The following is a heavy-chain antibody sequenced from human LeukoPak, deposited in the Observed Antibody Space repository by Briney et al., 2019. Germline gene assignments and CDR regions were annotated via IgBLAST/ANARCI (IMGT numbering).Heavy chain of an antibody. CDR2: IYYSGST. V-gene: IGHV4-30-4*01. Sequence: SQTLSLTCTVSGGSISSGVYYWSCIRQPPGKGLEWIGYIYYSGSTYYNPSLKSRVTISVDTSKNQFSLKLSSVTAADTAVYYCAIDKLVRAHYYYYGMDVWGQGTTVTVSS. CDR3: AIDKLVRAHYYYYGMDV. CDR1: GGSISSGVYY. J-gene: IGHJ6*02. D-gene: IGHD6-6*01.